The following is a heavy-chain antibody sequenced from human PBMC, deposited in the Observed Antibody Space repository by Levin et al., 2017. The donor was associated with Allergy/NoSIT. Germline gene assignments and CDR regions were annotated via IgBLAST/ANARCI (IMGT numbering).Heavy chain of an antibody. V-gene: IGHV3-53*01. D-gene: IGHD6-19*01. J-gene: IGHJ4*02. CDR1: GFTVSRDY. CDR3: ARGIAVAGYFDY. Sequence: GGSLRLSCAASGFTVSRDYMSWVRQAPGKGLEWVSVIYSGGSTYYADSVKGRFTISRDNSKNTLYLQMNSLRAEDTAVYYCARGIAVAGYFDYWGQGTLVTVSS. CDR2: IYSGGST.